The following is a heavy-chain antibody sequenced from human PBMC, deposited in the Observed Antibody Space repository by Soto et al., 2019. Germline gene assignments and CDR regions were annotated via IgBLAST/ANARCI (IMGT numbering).Heavy chain of an antibody. D-gene: IGHD3-3*01. CDR2: ISGSGGST. CDR1: GFTFSSYA. Sequence: GSLRLSCAASGFTFSSYAMSWVRQAPGKGLEWVSAISGSGGSTYYADSVKGRFTISRDNPKNTLYLQMNSLRAEDTAVYYCAKEPFLEWLLAPFHKLYYFDYWGQGTLVTVSS. CDR3: AKEPFLEWLLAPFHKLYYFDY. J-gene: IGHJ4*02. V-gene: IGHV3-23*01.